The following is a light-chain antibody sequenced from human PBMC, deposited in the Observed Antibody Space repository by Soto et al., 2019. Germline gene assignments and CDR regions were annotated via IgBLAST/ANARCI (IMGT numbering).Light chain of an antibody. Sequence: QSALTQPASVSGSPGQSITISCTGTSSDVGGYNYVSWYQQHPGKAPKLMIYEVSNRPSGVSNRFSGSKSGNTDSLTISGLQAEDEADYYCSSYTRSNTHWVFGGGTKLTVL. V-gene: IGLV2-14*01. CDR1: SSDVGGYNY. CDR2: EVS. J-gene: IGLJ3*02. CDR3: SSYTRSNTHWV.